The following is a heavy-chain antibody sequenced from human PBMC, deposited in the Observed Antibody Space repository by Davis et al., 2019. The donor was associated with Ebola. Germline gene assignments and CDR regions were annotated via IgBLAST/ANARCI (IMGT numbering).Heavy chain of an antibody. J-gene: IGHJ4*02. Sequence: AASVKVSCKASGYTFTGYYMHWVRQAPGQGLEWMGWINPNSGGTNYAQKFQGWVTITRDTSASTAYMELSSLRSEDTAVYYCARFSLYSSDWDYWGQGTLVTVSS. CDR2: INPNSGGT. D-gene: IGHD6-19*01. CDR3: ARFSLYSSDWDY. V-gene: IGHV1-2*04. CDR1: GYTFTGYY.